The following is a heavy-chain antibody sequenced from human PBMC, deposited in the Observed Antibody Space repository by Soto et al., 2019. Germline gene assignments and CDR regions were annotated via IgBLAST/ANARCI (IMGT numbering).Heavy chain of an antibody. J-gene: IGHJ6*02. CDR1: GFTFSSYG. V-gene: IGHV3-30*18. CDR3: AKGPLGYCSGGSCYYYYGMDV. Sequence: GGSLRLSCAASGFTFSSYGMHWVRQAPGKGLEWVAVISYDGSNKYYADSVKGRFTISRDNSKNTLYLQMNSLRAEDTAVYYCAKGPLGYCSGGSCYYYYGMDVWGQGTTVTVSS. D-gene: IGHD2-15*01. CDR2: ISYDGSNK.